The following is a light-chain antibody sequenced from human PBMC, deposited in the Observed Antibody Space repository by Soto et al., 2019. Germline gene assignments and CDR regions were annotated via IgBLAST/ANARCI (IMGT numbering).Light chain of an antibody. CDR1: QSISSY. CDR3: QQSHSTPFT. CDR2: AAS. J-gene: IGKJ3*01. V-gene: IGKV1-39*01. Sequence: DIQMTQSPSSLSASVGDRVTITCRASQSISSYLNWYQQKPGKAPKLLIYAASSLQSGVPSRFSGSGSGTDFTLTISSLQPEDFATYYCQQSHSTPFTFGPGTKVEIK.